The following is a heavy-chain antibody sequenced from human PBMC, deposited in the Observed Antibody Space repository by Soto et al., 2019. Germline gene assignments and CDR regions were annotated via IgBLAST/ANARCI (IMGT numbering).Heavy chain of an antibody. CDR3: TRALWFGELLSEVYFDY. J-gene: IGHJ4*02. Sequence: GGSLRLSCTASGFTFGDYAMSWFRQAPGKGLEWVGFIRSKAYGGTTEYAASVKGRFTISRDDSKSIAYLQMNSLKTEDTAVYYCTRALWFGELLSEVYFDYWGQGTLVTVSS. CDR2: IRSKAYGGTT. CDR1: GFTFGDYA. D-gene: IGHD3-10*01. V-gene: IGHV3-49*03.